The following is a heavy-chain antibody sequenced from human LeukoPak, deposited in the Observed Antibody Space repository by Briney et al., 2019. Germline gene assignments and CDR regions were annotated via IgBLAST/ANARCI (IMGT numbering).Heavy chain of an antibody. CDR3: ARVFWQDGRWNLGGYQAVYFDY. D-gene: IGHD1-1*01. CDR1: GYTFTSYG. CDR2: INPNSGGT. J-gene: IGHJ4*02. V-gene: IGHV1-2*02. Sequence: ASVKVSCKASGYTFTSYGISWVRQAPGQGLEGMGWINPNSGGTNYAQKFQGRVTMTRDTSISTAYMELSRLRSDDTAVYYCARVFWQDGRWNLGGYQAVYFDYWGQGTLVTVSS.